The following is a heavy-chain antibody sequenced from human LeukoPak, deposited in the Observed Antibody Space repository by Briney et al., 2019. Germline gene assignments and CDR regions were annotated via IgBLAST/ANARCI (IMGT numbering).Heavy chain of an antibody. CDR2: IYYSGST. D-gene: IGHD3-22*01. Sequence: SETLSLTCTVSGGSISSYYWSWIRQPPGKGLEWIGYIYYSGSTYYNPSLKSRVTISVDTSKNQFSLKLSSVTAADTAVYYCARGGYYYDTYWGQGTLVTVSS. CDR1: GGSISSYY. V-gene: IGHV4-59*08. CDR3: ARGGYYYDTY. J-gene: IGHJ4*02.